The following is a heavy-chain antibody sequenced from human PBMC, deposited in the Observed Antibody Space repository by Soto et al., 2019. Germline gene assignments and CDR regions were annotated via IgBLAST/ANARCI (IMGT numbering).Heavy chain of an antibody. J-gene: IGHJ3*02. CDR2: IYYSGST. CDR3: AREQEILSDAFDI. V-gene: IGHV4-59*01. CDR1: VGSISSYD. Sequence: SETLSLTSTVSVGSISSYDWIWIRQPPGKGLEWIGYIYYSGSTNYNPSLKSRVTISVDTSKNQFSLKLSSVTAADTAVYYCAREQEILSDAFDIWGQGTMVTVS.